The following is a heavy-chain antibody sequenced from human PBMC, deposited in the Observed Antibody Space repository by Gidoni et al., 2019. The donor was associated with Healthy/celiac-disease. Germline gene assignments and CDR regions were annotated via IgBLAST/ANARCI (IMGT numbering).Heavy chain of an antibody. CDR2: ISYDVSNK. D-gene: IGHD1-26*01. CDR1: GFTFSSYG. Sequence: QVQLVESGGGVVQPGRSLRLSCAASGFTFSSYGMHWVRQAPGKGLEWVAVISYDVSNKYYADSVKGRFTISRDNSKNTLYLQMNSLRAEDTAVYYCAKALTISSGSLDYWGQGTLVTVSS. J-gene: IGHJ4*02. V-gene: IGHV3-30*18. CDR3: AKALTISSGSLDY.